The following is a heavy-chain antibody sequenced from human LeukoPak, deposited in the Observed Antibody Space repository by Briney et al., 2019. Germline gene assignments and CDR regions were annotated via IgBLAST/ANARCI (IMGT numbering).Heavy chain of an antibody. D-gene: IGHD1-14*01. Sequence: ASETLSLTCTVSGYPISSGYYWGWIRQPPGKGLEWIGSIYHSGSTYYNPSLKSRVTISVDTSKNQFSLKLSSVTAADTAVYYCARSPELTPQLDYWGQGTLVTVSS. CDR1: GYPISSGYY. J-gene: IGHJ4*02. CDR3: ARSPELTPQLDY. V-gene: IGHV4-38-2*02. CDR2: IYHSGST.